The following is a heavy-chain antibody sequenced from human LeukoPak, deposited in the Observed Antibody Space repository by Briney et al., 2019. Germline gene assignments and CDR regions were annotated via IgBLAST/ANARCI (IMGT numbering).Heavy chain of an antibody. CDR1: GFTFSSYA. J-gene: IGHJ6*02. D-gene: IGHD2/OR15-2a*01. CDR2: ISYDGSNK. Sequence: GGSLRLSCAASGFTFSSYAMHWVRQAPGKGLEWVAVISYDGSNKYYADSVKGRFTISRHNSKNTLYLQMNSLRAEDTAVYYCARGLQERKLLLRYYYYGMDVWGQGTTVTVSS. V-gene: IGHV3-30*14. CDR3: ARGLQERKLLLRYYYYGMDV.